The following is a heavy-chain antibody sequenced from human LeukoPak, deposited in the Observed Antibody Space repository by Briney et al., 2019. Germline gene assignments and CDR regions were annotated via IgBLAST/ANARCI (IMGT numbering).Heavy chain of an antibody. J-gene: IGHJ4*02. Sequence: AGGSLRLSCAASGFTFSSYWMSWVRQAPGKGLEWVGRTRNKANSYTTEYAASVKGRFTISRDDSKNSLYLQMNSLKTEDTAVYYCARPTWARTNWGQGTLVTVSS. CDR3: ARPTWARTN. D-gene: IGHD1-14*01. CDR1: GFTFSSYW. CDR2: TRNKANSYTT. V-gene: IGHV3-72*01.